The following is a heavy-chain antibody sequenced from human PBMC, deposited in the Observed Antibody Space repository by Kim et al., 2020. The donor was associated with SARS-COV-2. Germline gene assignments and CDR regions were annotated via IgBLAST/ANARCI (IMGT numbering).Heavy chain of an antibody. CDR1: GGSISSGGYY. CDR2: IYYSGST. J-gene: IGHJ4*02. D-gene: IGHD6-13*01. Sequence: SETLSLTCTVSGGSISSGGYYWSWIRQHPGKGLEWIGYIYYSGSTYYNPSLKSRVTISVDTSKNQFSLKLSSVTAADTAVYYCARQRSSSWYGSDYCGQGTLVTVSS. V-gene: IGHV4-31*03. CDR3: ARQRSSSWYGSDY.